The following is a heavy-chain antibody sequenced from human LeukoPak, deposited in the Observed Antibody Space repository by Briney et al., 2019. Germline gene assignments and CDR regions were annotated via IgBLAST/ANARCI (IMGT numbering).Heavy chain of an antibody. CDR3: ARRGGSSSRRSPIDY. CDR2: SGNAGDT. V-gene: IGHV3-23*01. D-gene: IGHD6-6*01. J-gene: IGHJ4*02. CDR1: GFTFDVSA. Sequence: GGSLRLSCAASGFTFDVSAMNWVRQAPGKGLEWVSASGNAGDTYYADSVKGRFTISRDNSKKMLFLQMNSLRAEDTAVYYCARRGGSSSRRSPIDYWGQGTLVTVSS.